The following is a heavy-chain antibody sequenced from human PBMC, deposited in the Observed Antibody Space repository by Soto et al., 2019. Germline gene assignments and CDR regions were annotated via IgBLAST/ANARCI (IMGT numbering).Heavy chain of an antibody. CDR3: AREALYCSSTSCFLSGRFDY. V-gene: IGHV1-18*01. Sequence: QVQLVQSGAEVKKPGASVKVSCKASGYTFTSYGISWVRQAPGQGLEWMGWISGYNGNTNYAQKLQVRVTMTTDTSTSTAYMELRSLRTDDTAVYYWAREALYCSSTSCFLSGRFDYWGQGSLVTVSS. J-gene: IGHJ4*02. CDR1: GYTFTSYG. CDR2: ISGYNGNT. D-gene: IGHD2-2*01.